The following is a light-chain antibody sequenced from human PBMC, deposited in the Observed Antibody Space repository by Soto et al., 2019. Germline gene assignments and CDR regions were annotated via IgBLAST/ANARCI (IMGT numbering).Light chain of an antibody. CDR2: AAS. J-gene: IGKJ4*01. CDR1: QSISRY. Sequence: DIQMTQSPSSLSASVGDTITITCRASQSISRYLDWYQHRPGKAPKLLIYAASNLQSTVPSRFSGSGSGTYFILTITSLQPEDFATYYCQQSYTTPLSFGGGTKVDIK. V-gene: IGKV1-39*01. CDR3: QQSYTTPLS.